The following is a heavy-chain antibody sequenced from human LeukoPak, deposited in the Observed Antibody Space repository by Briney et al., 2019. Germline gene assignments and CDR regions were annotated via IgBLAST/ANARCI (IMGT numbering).Heavy chain of an antibody. CDR2: ISGDGLRT. Sequence: PGGSLRLSCAASGFSFTTYAISWVRQAPGKGLEWVSVISGDGLRTYYADSVKGRFTISRDNSKNTLFLQMNSLRAEDTAIYYCTLHYDYVWETHSYDYWGQGTLVTVSS. V-gene: IGHV3-23*01. D-gene: IGHD3-16*01. CDR3: TLHYDYVWETHSYDY. CDR1: GFSFTTYA. J-gene: IGHJ4*02.